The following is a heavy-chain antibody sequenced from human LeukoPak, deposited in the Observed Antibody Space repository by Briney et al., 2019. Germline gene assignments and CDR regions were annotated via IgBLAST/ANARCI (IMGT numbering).Heavy chain of an antibody. CDR3: ARAFAAYCSGGSCYSGITMIRRPPDY. CDR1: GFTFSSYP. J-gene: IGHJ4*02. D-gene: IGHD2-15*01. CDR2: ISSNGGST. V-gene: IGHV3-64*04. Sequence: GGSLRLSCSASGFTFSSYPMHWVRQAPGKGLEYVLAISSNGGSTYYADSVKGRFTISRDNSKNTLYLQMNSLRAEDTAVYYCARAFAAYCSGGSCYSGITMIRRPPDYWGQGTLVTVSS.